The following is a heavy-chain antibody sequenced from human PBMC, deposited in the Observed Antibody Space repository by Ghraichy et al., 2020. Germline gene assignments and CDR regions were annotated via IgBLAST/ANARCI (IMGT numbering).Heavy chain of an antibody. J-gene: IGHJ6*02. D-gene: IGHD4-23*01. Sequence: GGSLRLSCVASGFTFSSYGIHWVRQAPGKGLEWVAVISYDGSNKYYGDSVKGRFTISRDNSKNTLYLQMNTLRDEDTAVYYCARGSRVVRFFYYDGMDVWGQGTTVTVSS. CDR2: ISYDGSNK. V-gene: IGHV3-30*03. CDR1: GFTFSSYG. CDR3: ARGSRVVRFFYYDGMDV.